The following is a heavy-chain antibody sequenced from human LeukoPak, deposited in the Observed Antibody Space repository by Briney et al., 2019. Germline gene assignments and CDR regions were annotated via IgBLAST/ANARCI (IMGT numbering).Heavy chain of an antibody. J-gene: IGHJ4*02. V-gene: IGHV3-13*01. D-gene: IGHD2-15*01. CDR3: ARALPLSRYCSGGSCYPHPPDY. CDR2: IGAGGDT. CDR1: GFTFSSYD. Sequence: GGSVRLSCAASGFTFSSYDMHWVRQATGKGLEGVSAIGAGGDTYYPGSVKGRFTISRENAKNSLYLQMNSLRAGDTAVYYCARALPLSRYCSGGSCYPHPPDYWGQGTLVTVSS.